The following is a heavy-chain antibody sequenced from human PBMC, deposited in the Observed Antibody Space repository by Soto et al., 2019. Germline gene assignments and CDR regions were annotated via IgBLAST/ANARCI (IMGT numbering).Heavy chain of an antibody. Sequence: DVQLVESGGGLVQPGGSLKLSCAASAFTFSGSAMHWVRQASGKGLEWVGRVRSKANNYATAYAASVKGRFNIDRDDSKSTAYLQMNSLKTDDTAVYYCLRYNDTSAHYHIGDWGQGILVTVSS. D-gene: IGHD3-22*01. CDR2: VRSKANNYAT. CDR1: AFTFSGSA. CDR3: LRYNDTSAHYHIGD. J-gene: IGHJ4*02. V-gene: IGHV3-73*02.